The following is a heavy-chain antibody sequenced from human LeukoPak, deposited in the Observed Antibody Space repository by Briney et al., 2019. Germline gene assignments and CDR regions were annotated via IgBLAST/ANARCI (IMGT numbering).Heavy chain of an antibody. V-gene: IGHV3-74*01. D-gene: IGHD4-23*01. J-gene: IGHJ4*02. Sequence: PGGSLRLSCAVSGFTFSSYWMHWVRQAPGKGLVGVSRIDRDGSRINYADSVKGRFTISRDNGKNTLFLQVNSLRAEDAAVYYCVRGNDYGGPHYWGQGTLVTVSS. CDR3: VRGNDYGGPHY. CDR2: IDRDGSRI. CDR1: GFTFSSYW.